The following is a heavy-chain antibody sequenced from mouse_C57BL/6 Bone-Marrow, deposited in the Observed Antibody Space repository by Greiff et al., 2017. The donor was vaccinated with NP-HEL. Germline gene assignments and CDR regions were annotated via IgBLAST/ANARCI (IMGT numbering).Heavy chain of an antibody. CDR1: GYTFTSYW. J-gene: IGHJ3*01. D-gene: IGHD2-1*01. V-gene: IGHV1-64*01. Sequence: QVQLQQPGAELVKPGASVKLSCKASGYTFTSYWMHWVKQRPGQGLEWIGMIHPNSGSTNYNEKFKSKATLTVDKSSSTAYMQLSSLTSEDSAVYYCARKGIYYGNSAWFAYWGQGTLVTVSA. CDR3: ARKGIYYGNSAWFAY. CDR2: IHPNSGST.